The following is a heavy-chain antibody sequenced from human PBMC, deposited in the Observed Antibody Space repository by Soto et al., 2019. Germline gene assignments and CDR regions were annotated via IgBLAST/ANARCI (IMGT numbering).Heavy chain of an antibody. CDR2: SYPGDSDT. V-gene: IGHV5-51*01. CDR1: GYSVSINW. J-gene: IGHJ6*02. CDR3: ARHGPRVYYDNSDYYYYGMDV. D-gene: IGHD3-22*01. Sequence: PRQSLTISCTVSGYSVSINWTGWERQMHGQGREWGGISYPGDSDTRYSAYFQGQVTILADNSISTAYLQWSSLKASDTAMYYCARHGPRVYYDNSDYYYYGMDVWGQGTTVTVSS.